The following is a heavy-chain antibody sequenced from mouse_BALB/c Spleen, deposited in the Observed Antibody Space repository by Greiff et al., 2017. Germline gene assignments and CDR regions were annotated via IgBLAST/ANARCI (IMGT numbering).Heavy chain of an antibody. Sequence: QVQLKQSGAELMKPGASVKLSCKATGYTFSSYWIEWVKQRPGHGLEWIGEILPGSGSTNYNEKFKGKATFTADTSSNTAYMQLSSLTSEDSAVYYCAREDNWVAYWGQGTLVTVSA. CDR1: GYTFSSYW. V-gene: IGHV1-9*01. CDR2: ILPGSGST. CDR3: AREDNWVAY. J-gene: IGHJ3*01.